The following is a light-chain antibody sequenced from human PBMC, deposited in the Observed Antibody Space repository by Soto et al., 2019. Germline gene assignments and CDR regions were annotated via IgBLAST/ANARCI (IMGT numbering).Light chain of an antibody. CDR3: SSWTSGATYV. Sequence: QSVLTQPASVSGSPGQSITISCAGTSSDVGAYNYVSWYQHHPGKAPKLMIYDVNNRPSGDSNRFSGSKSGNTASLTISGLQAEDEADYYCSSWTSGATYVFGSATKVTDL. V-gene: IGLV2-14*03. CDR1: SSDVGAYNY. J-gene: IGLJ1*01. CDR2: DVN.